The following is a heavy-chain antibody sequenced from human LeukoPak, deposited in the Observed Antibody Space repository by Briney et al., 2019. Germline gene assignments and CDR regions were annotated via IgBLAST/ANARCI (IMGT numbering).Heavy chain of an antibody. CDR3: AIWVTAIKLFDY. D-gene: IGHD2-21*02. Sequence: GGSLRLSCAASGFTFSSYVMHWVRQAPGKGLEWVAIISYDGSNEYYADSVKGRFTISRDNSKNTLYLQMNSLRAADTAVYYCAIWVTAIKLFDYWGQGTLVTVSS. CDR2: ISYDGSNE. V-gene: IGHV3-30*04. J-gene: IGHJ4*02. CDR1: GFTFSSYV.